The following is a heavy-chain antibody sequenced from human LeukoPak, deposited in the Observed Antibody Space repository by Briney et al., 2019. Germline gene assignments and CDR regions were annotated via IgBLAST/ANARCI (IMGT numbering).Heavy chain of an antibody. CDR2: IYTGSLS. Sequence: PGGSLRLSCAASGLTFSNAWMSWIRQPPGEGLEWVSVIYTGSLSYYTDSMKGRFTISRDKSNNTLYLQMNSLRDEDTAVYYCAREGGLTEGGFDYWGQGTLVTVS. D-gene: IGHD1-14*01. J-gene: IGHJ4*02. CDR1: GLTFSNAW. CDR3: AREGGLTEGGFDY. V-gene: IGHV3-53*01.